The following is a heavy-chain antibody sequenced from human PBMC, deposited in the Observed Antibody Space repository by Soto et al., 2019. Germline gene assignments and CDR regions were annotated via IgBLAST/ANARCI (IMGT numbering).Heavy chain of an antibody. J-gene: IGHJ6*02. CDR1: GFTFSSYA. V-gene: IGHV3-23*03. CDR3: ARPYYDFWSGYQVYGMDV. Sequence: EVQLLESGGGLVQPGGSLRLSCAASGFTFSSYAMSWVRQAPGKGLEWVSVIYSGGSTYYADSVKGRFTISRDNSKNTLYLQMNSLRAEDTAVYYCARPYYDFWSGYQVYGMDVWGQGTTVTVSS. D-gene: IGHD3-3*01. CDR2: IYSGGST.